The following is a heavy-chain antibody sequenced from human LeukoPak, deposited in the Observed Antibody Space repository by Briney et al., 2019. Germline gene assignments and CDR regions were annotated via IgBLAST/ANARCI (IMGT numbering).Heavy chain of an antibody. CDR3: AKETGTTKGAIDI. J-gene: IGHJ3*02. CDR2: MSGSGDNT. D-gene: IGHD1-7*01. Sequence: PGGSLRLSCAASGFTFSSYAMTWVRQAPGKGLEWVAEMSGSGDNTYYADSVKGRFTISRDNSKNTLYLQMNSLRAEDTAVYYCAKETGTTKGAIDIWGQGTMVTVSS. V-gene: IGHV3-23*01. CDR1: GFTFSSYA.